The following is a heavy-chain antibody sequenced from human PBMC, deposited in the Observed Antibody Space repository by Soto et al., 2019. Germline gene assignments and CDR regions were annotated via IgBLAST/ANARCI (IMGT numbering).Heavy chain of an antibody. V-gene: IGHV3-23*01. CDR1: GFTFKTFA. Sequence: EVQLLESGGGLVQPGGSLRLSCAASGFTFKTFAVRWVRQAPGKGMEWVSASGGSGSSANYADSVKGRFTVSRDDSKSTLYLQMSGLRVDDTALYYCAKDAVAYNGEWDWFDLWGQGTLVTVSS. D-gene: IGHD3-10*01. CDR2: SGGSGSSA. J-gene: IGHJ5*02. CDR3: AKDAVAYNGEWDWFDL.